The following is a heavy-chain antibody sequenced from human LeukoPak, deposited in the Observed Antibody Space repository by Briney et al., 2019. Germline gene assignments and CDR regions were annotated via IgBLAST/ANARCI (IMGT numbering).Heavy chain of an antibody. CDR1: GYTFTSYA. D-gene: IGHD6-13*01. CDR3: ARAYWDSSSWTVPGYYFDY. V-gene: IGHV1-3*03. Sequence: GASVKVSCKASGYTFTSYAMHWVRQAPGQRLEWMGWINAGNGNTKYSQEFQGRVTITRDTSASTAYMELSSLRSEDMAVYYCARAYWDSSSWTVPGYYFDYWGQGTLVTVSS. J-gene: IGHJ4*02. CDR2: INAGNGNT.